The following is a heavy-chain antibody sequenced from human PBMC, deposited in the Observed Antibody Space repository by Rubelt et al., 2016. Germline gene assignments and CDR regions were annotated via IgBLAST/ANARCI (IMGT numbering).Heavy chain of an antibody. Sequence: LSCAASGFTFSAYYMTWIRQAPGKGLEWVSYISDSSDYTNYADSVKGRFTISRDNAKNSVYLQMNSLRVEDTALYFCAPYYYDRSADYGYNKWGQGTLVTVTS. J-gene: IGHJ4*02. D-gene: IGHD3-22*01. CDR3: APYYYDRSADYGYNK. CDR1: GFTFSAYY. CDR2: ISDSSDYT. V-gene: IGHV3-11*06.